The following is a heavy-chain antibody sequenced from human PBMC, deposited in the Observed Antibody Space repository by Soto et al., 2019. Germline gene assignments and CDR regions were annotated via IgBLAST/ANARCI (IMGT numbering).Heavy chain of an antibody. CDR1: GVTYTSTA. J-gene: IGHJ6*02. Sequence: TPVKLSWKEPGVTYTSTAVQWPRQSRGKRLEWIGWIVVGSGNTNLAQKFQERVTITRAMSTSTAYMELGSLRSDDTAVYYCAAVPFFDYGSGSNYSAGMGLWGLGTTVTVSS. D-gene: IGHD3-10*01. CDR3: AAVPFFDYGSGSNYSAGMGL. CDR2: IVVGSGNT. V-gene: IGHV1-58*01.